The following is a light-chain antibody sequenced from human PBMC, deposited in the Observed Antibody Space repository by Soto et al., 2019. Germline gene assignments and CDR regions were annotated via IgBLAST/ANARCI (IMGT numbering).Light chain of an antibody. CDR2: GAS. CDR3: QQYGSSPPIT. V-gene: IGKV3-20*01. CDR1: HSVSSSY. Sequence: EIVLTQSPGTLSLSPGERATLSCRASHSVSSSYLAWYQQKPGQAPRLLIYGASSRATGIPDRFSGSGSGTDFTRTISRLEPEDFAVYYCQQYGSSPPITFGQGTRLEMK. J-gene: IGKJ5*01.